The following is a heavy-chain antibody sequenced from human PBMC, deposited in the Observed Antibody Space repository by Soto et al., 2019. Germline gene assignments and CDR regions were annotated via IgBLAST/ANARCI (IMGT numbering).Heavy chain of an antibody. Sequence: XSVKVSCKASGYIFTNNDFIWVRQATGQGLEWMGWMNPGSGDTGYAQKFQGRVTMSRDISIATAYMELSSLRSDDTAIYYCARMATFGSLNWFDHWGQGTLVTVS. J-gene: IGHJ5*02. CDR3: ARMATFGSLNWFDH. V-gene: IGHV1-8*01. CDR1: GYIFTNND. CDR2: MNPGSGDT. D-gene: IGHD3-16*01.